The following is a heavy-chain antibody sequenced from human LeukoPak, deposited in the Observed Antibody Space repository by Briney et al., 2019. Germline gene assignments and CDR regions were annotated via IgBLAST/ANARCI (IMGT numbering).Heavy chain of an antibody. CDR1: GGSISSGSYY. CDR3: VRARGYSGYDLFDY. Sequence: SQTLSLTCTVSGGSISSGSYYWSWIRQPAGKGLEWIGRIYTSGSTNYNPSLKSRVTISVDTSKNQFSLKLSSVTAADTAVYYCVRARGYSGYDLFDYWGQGTLVTVSS. V-gene: IGHV4-61*02. CDR2: IYTSGST. D-gene: IGHD5-12*01. J-gene: IGHJ4*02.